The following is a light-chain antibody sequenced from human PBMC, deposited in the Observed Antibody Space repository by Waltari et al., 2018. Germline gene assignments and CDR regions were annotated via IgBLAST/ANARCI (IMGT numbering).Light chain of an antibody. CDR3: SSQSSDNVVL. J-gene: IGLJ2*01. Sequence: QSALTQPASVSGSPVQSITISCTGTSSDVGGYNSVSWYQDHPGQAPKVIIYDVSDRPSGFSERFSGSKSGSTASLTISGLQAEDEADYYCSSQSSDNVVLFGGGTKLTVL. CDR1: SSDVGGYNS. CDR2: DVS. V-gene: IGLV2-14*03.